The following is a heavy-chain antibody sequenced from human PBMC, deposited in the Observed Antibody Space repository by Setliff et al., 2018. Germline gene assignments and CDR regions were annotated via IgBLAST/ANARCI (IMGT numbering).Heavy chain of an antibody. CDR1: GFTFSGSA. D-gene: IGHD6-13*01. V-gene: IGHV3-73*01. CDR2: IRSKSDSYAT. J-gene: IGHJ3*02. Sequence: PGGSLRLSCAASGFTFSGSAMYWVRQASGKGLEWVGRIRSKSDSYATIYAASVRGRFTISRDDSKNTAYLQMNSLKTEDTAVYYCAAAPAGGDVFDTWGQGIMVTVSS. CDR3: AAAPAGGDVFDT.